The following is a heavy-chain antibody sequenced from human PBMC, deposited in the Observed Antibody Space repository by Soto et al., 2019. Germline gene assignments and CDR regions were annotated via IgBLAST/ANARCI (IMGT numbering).Heavy chain of an antibody. CDR2: ISAYNDNI. CDR3: ARHDFWSGYSDY. CDR1: GYTFTSYG. Sequence: QVQLVQSGAEVEKPGASVKVSCKTSGYTFTSYGITWVRQAPGQGLEWMGWISAYNDNINYAQRLQGRVTMTTDTSTSTAYMELRSLRSDDPAVYYCARHDFWSGYSDYWGQGTLVTVSS. D-gene: IGHD3-3*01. V-gene: IGHV1-18*01. J-gene: IGHJ4*02.